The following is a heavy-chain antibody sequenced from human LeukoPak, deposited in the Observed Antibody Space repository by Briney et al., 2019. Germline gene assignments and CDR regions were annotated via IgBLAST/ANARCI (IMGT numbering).Heavy chain of an antibody. J-gene: IGHJ4*02. V-gene: IGHV3-7*02. CDR3: AADGGPVFEY. D-gene: IGHD3-16*01. CDR1: RFTFSNYW. Sequence: GGSLRLSCAASRFTFSNYWMSWVRQAPGKGREWVANIKQDGSEKYYVDSVKGRFTISRDNAKNSLYLQMNSLRAEDTAVYYCAADGGPVFEYWGQGILVTVSS. CDR2: IKQDGSEK.